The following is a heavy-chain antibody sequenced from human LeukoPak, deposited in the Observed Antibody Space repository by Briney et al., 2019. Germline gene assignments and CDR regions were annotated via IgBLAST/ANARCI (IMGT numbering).Heavy chain of an antibody. CDR2: ISGSGGST. Sequence: GGSLRLSCAASGFTFSSYAMSWVRQAPGKGLEWVSAISGSGGSTYYADSVKGRFTISRDNSKNTLYLQMNSRRAEDTAVYYCAKDLSEQLIPFDYWGQGTLVTVSS. CDR1: GFTFSSYA. D-gene: IGHD6-19*01. J-gene: IGHJ4*02. V-gene: IGHV3-23*01. CDR3: AKDLSEQLIPFDY.